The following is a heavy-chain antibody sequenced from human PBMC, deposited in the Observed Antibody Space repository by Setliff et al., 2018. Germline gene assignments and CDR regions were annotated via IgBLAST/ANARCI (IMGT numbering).Heavy chain of an antibody. D-gene: IGHD2-2*01. J-gene: IGHJ4*02. CDR2: INPNSGGT. Sequence: GASVKVSCKASAKTSTAYYVHWVRQAPGQGLEWMGWINPNSGGTNYAQKFQGRVTMAWDTSISTAYMDVRSLTSDDTAVYYCARLVRYCTRTSCQRTPGAEYWGQGTLVTVSS. CDR3: ARLVRYCTRTSCQRTPGAEY. CDR1: AKTSTAYY. V-gene: IGHV1-2*02.